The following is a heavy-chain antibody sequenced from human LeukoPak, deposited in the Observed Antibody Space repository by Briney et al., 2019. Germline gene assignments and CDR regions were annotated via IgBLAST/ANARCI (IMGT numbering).Heavy chain of an antibody. V-gene: IGHV3-49*03. J-gene: IGHJ6*03. D-gene: IGHD3-22*01. CDR2: SRSRAHGGTT. Sequence: GRSLRLSCTGFGFSFGDNAMIWFRQSQGKGLQWVSLSRSRAHGGTTDYAASVMGRFTMSRDDSRNIAYLQMNSLETEDTAVYYCSRVERSSVNNYYYYMAVWGEGTSVTVSS. CDR3: SRVERSSVNNYYYYMAV. CDR1: GFSFGDNA.